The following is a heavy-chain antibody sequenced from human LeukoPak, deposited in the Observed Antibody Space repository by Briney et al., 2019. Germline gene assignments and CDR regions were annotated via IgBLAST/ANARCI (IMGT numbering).Heavy chain of an antibody. CDR3: ARESEWERDYYYYYYMDV. CDR2: IYTSGST. CDR1: GGSISSYY. Sequence: SETLSLTCTVSGGSISSYYWSWIRQPAGKGLEWIGRIYTSGSTNYNPSLKSRVTMSVDTSKNQFSLRLSSVTAADTAVYYCARESEWERDYYYYYYMDVWGKGTTVTISS. V-gene: IGHV4-4*07. D-gene: IGHD1-26*01. J-gene: IGHJ6*03.